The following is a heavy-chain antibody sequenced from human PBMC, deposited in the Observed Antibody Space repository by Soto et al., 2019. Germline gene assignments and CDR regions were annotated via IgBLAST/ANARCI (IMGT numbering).Heavy chain of an antibody. CDR2: INHSGNT. J-gene: IGHJ4*02. Sequence: SETLSLTCTVYGGSFSTYYWIWIRQPPGKGLEWIGEINHSGNTNYNPSLMGRVTMSFDTSKNQFSLKLSSVTAADTAVYYCTGPYPYYFDSWGQGTLVTVSS. CDR3: TGPYPYYFDS. CDR1: GGSFSTYY. V-gene: IGHV4-34*01.